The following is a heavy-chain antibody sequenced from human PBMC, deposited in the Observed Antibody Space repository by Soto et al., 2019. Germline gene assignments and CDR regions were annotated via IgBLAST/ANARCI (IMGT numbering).Heavy chain of an antibody. CDR1: GYSISSGYY. Sequence: PHTLSLTCAVSGYSISSGYYWGRIRQPPGKGVEWNWSIYHSGSTYYNPSLKSRVTISVDTSKNQFSRKLSSVTAADTAVYYCASTGPGSGWNYYFDYWGQGTLVTVSS. CDR3: ASTGPGSGWNYYFDY. CDR2: IYHSGST. D-gene: IGHD6-19*01. V-gene: IGHV4-38-2*01. J-gene: IGHJ4*02.